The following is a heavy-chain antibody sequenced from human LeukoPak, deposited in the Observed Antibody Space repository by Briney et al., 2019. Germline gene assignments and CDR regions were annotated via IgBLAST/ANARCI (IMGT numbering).Heavy chain of an antibody. CDR1: GFTFSTYA. V-gene: IGHV3-30*04. CDR2: ISFGGTNK. J-gene: IGHJ4*02. D-gene: IGHD6-19*01. CDR3: ARAALSSGWKAGVNH. Sequence: GGSLRLSCAASGFTFSTYAMHWVRQAPGKGLGWVTVISFGGTNKYYADSVKGRFTISRDSSKTTLYLQMSSLRAEDTAVYYCARAALSSGWKAGVNHWGQGTLVTVSS.